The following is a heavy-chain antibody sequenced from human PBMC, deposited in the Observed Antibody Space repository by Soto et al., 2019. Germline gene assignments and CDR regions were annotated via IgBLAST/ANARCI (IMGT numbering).Heavy chain of an antibody. V-gene: IGHV3-21*01. CDR1: GFTFSRNT. D-gene: IGHD3-16*02. J-gene: IGHJ6*02. Sequence: GGSLRLSCVTSGFTFSRNTMNWIRQAPGKGLEWVASITSSGSYVYYADSVKGRFSASRDNAKNSLSLQMDSLRPDDTAIYFCVKHEAPEATHVSGQGPTLSVS. CDR3: VKHEAPEATHV. CDR2: ITSSGSYV.